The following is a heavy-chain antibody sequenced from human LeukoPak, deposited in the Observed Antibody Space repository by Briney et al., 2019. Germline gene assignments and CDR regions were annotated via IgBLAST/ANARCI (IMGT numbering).Heavy chain of an antibody. CDR1: GYTFTSYD. CDR3: ARLLLWFGESLYGMDV. Sequence: ASVKVSCKASGYTFTSYDIYWVRQAPGQGLEWMGWMNPNSGNTGYAQKFQGRVAMTRNTSISTAYMEMSSLRSGDTAVYYCARLLLWFGESLYGMDVWGQGTTVTVSS. CDR2: MNPNSGNT. D-gene: IGHD3-10*01. J-gene: IGHJ6*02. V-gene: IGHV1-8*01.